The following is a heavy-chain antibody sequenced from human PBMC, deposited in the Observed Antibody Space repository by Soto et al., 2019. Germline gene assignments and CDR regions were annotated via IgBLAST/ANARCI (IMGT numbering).Heavy chain of an antibody. CDR2: ISGSGGST. D-gene: IGHD2-15*01. J-gene: IGHJ4*02. CDR3: ANDPLLNRTYSYFDY. V-gene: IGHV3-23*01. CDR1: GFTFSSYA. Sequence: GGSLRLSCAASGFTFSSYAMSWVRQAPGKGLEWVSAISGSGGSTYYADSVKGRFTISRDNSKNTLYLQMNSLRAEDTAVYYCANDPLLNRTYSYFDYWGQGTLVTVSS.